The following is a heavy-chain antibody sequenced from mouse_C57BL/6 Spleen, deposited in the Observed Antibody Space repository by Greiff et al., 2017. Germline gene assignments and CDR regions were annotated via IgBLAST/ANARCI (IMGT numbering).Heavy chain of an antibody. CDR3: ARRSTMVTTGYYYAMDY. CDR1: GFTFSDYG. Sequence: EVQRVESGGGLVKPGGSLKLSCAASGFTFSDYGMHWVRQAPEKGLEWVAYISSGSSTIYYADTVKGRFTISRDNAKNTLFLQMTSLRSEDTAMYYCARRSTMVTTGYYYAMDYWGQGTSVTVSS. J-gene: IGHJ4*01. V-gene: IGHV5-17*01. D-gene: IGHD2-2*01. CDR2: ISSGSSTI.